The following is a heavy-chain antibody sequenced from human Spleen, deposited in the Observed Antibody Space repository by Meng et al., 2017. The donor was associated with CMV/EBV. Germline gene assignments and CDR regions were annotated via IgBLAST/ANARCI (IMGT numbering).Heavy chain of an antibody. CDR1: GYTFTSYG. CDR2: ISAYNGNT. CDR3: ARPWRDGYKFDAFDI. V-gene: IGHV1-18*01. Sequence: ASVKVSCKASGYTFTSYGISWVRQAPGQGLEWMGWISAYNGNTNSAHKFQGRVTMTTDASTSTAYMELRSLRSEDTAMYYCARPWRDGYKFDAFDIWGQGTMVTVSS. D-gene: IGHD5-24*01. J-gene: IGHJ3*02.